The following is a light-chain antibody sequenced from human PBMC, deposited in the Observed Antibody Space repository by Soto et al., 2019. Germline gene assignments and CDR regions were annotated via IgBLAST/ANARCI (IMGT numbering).Light chain of an antibody. CDR3: MQSTQLPPT. V-gene: IGKV2D-29*02. Sequence: DVVMNQTPLSLSVAPGQPASISCKSSHSLLHITGETFLFWYLQKPGQSPQLLIYEVSTRVSGVPDRFSGSGSGTDFTLEISRVETDDVGIYYCMQSTQLPPTFGQGTRLEI. J-gene: IGKJ5*01. CDR1: HSLLHITGETF. CDR2: EVS.